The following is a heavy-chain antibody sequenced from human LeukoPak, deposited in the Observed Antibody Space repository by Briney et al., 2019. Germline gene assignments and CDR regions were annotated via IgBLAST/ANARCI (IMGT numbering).Heavy chain of an antibody. J-gene: IGHJ6*02. V-gene: IGHV4-30-4*01. CDR2: IYYSGST. D-gene: IGHD2-2*01. CDR1: GGSISSGDYY. CDR3: ARDSGASKPRTSPYYYYGMDV. Sequence: SQTLSLTCTVSGGSISSGDYYWSWIRQPPGKSLEWIGYIYYSGSTYYNPSLKSRVTISVDTSKNQFSLKLSSVTAADTAVYYCARDSGASKPRTSPYYYYGMDVWGQGTTVTVSS.